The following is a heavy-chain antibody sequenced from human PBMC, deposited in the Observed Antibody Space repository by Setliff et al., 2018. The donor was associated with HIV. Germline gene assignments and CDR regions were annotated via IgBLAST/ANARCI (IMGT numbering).Heavy chain of an antibody. D-gene: IGHD5-12*01. Sequence: SETLSLTCAVYGGSFSGYYWSWIRQPPGKGLEWIGEINHSGRNNYNPSLRSRVTISVDTSKNQFSLRLNSVTAADTAVYYCASDISPDDGYNRLHYFDYWGQGTLVTVSS. J-gene: IGHJ4*02. CDR2: INHSGRN. CDR1: GGSFSGYY. CDR3: ASDISPDDGYNRLHYFDY. V-gene: IGHV4-34*01.